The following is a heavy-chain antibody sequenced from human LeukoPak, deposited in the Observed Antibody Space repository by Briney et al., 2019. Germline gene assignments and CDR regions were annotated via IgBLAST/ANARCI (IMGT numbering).Heavy chain of an antibody. J-gene: IGHJ4*02. D-gene: IGHD3-9*01. CDR3: GKDILTGYLEY. CDR1: GFTFSSYG. CDR2: IWYDGSNK. Sequence: GGSLRLSCAASGFTFSSYGMHWVRQAPGKGLEWVGIIWYDGSNKDYADSVKGRFTISRDNAKNTLYLQVDSLRAEDTAVYYCGKDILTGYLEYWGQGTLVTVSS. V-gene: IGHV3-33*06.